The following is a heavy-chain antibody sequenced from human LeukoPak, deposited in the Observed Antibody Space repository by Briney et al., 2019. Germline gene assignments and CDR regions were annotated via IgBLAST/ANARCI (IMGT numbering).Heavy chain of an antibody. CDR3: ARASYCSDGSCYSDY. D-gene: IGHD2-15*01. CDR2: ISAYNGNT. V-gene: IGHV1-18*01. CDR1: GYTFTSYS. Sequence: ASVKVSCKASGYTFTSYSISWVRQAPGQGLEWMGWISAYNGNTIYAQKVKGRVTMATDTSTSTAYMELRSLKSDDTAVYYCARASYCSDGSCYSDYWGQGTLVTVSS. J-gene: IGHJ4*02.